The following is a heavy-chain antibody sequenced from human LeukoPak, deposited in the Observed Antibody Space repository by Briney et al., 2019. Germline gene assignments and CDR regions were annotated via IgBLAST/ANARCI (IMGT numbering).Heavy chain of an antibody. CDR2: INWNGGST. Sequence: GGSLRLSCAASGFTFSSYAMSWVRQAPGKGLEWVSGINWNGGSTGYADSVKGRFTISRDNAKNSLYLQMNSLRAEDTALYYCARDDYYDSSGYFDYWGQGALVTVSS. J-gene: IGHJ4*02. D-gene: IGHD3-22*01. V-gene: IGHV3-20*04. CDR3: ARDDYYDSSGYFDY. CDR1: GFTFSSYA.